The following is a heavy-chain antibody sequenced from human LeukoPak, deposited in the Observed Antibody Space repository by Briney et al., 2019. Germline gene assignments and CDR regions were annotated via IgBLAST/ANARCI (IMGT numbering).Heavy chain of an antibody. V-gene: IGHV3-23*01. D-gene: IGHD3-10*01. J-gene: IGHJ4*02. CDR1: GFTFSSYA. CDR3: AKDDYYGSGSYLYDY. CDR2: ISGSGGST. Sequence: GGSLRLSCAASGFTFSSYAMSWVRQAPGKGLEWVSAISGSGGSTYYADSVKGRFTISRDNSKNTLYLQMNSLRAEDTAVYYCAKDDYYGSGSYLYDYWGQGTLVTVSS.